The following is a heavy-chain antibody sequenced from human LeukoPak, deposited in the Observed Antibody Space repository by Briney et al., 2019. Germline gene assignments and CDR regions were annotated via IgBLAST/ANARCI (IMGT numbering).Heavy chain of an antibody. CDR1: GGSINSGDLY. Sequence: SETLSLTCTVSGGSINSGDLYWSWVRQPPGKGLEWIGYIYYSGSTYYNPSLKSRVTISVDTSKNQFSLKLSSVTAADTAVYYCARGGFDGDYRSQFDYWGQGTLVTVSS. CDR3: ARGGFDGDYRSQFDY. D-gene: IGHD4-17*01. CDR2: IYYSGST. V-gene: IGHV4-30-4*01. J-gene: IGHJ4*02.